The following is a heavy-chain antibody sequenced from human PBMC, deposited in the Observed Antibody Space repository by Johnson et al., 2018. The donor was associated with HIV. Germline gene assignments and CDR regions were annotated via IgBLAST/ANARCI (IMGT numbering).Heavy chain of an antibody. CDR3: ARAPWAARAFDAFDI. Sequence: QVQLVESGGGVVQPGGSLRLSCAASGFTFSSYGMHWVRQAPGKGLEWVAFIRYDGSNKYYADSVKGRFTISRDNSKNTLYLQMNSLRAEDTAVYYCARAPWAARAFDAFDIWGQGTMVTVSS. CDR1: GFTFSSYG. D-gene: IGHD6-6*01. J-gene: IGHJ3*02. V-gene: IGHV3-30*02. CDR2: IRYDGSNK.